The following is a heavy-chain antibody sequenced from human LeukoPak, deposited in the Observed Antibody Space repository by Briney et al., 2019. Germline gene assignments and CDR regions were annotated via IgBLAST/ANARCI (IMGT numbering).Heavy chain of an antibody. Sequence: GESLKISCKVSGYSFPSFWITWVRQVPGKGLEWMGRIAPSDSYTNYNPSFEGHVTVSVEKSITTVYLQWSSLKASDTAMYYCVRQPPGVYDTTQNWFDPWGQGTLVTVSS. CDR3: VRQPPGVYDTTQNWFDP. J-gene: IGHJ5*02. D-gene: IGHD3-22*01. V-gene: IGHV5-10-1*01. CDR2: IAPSDSYT. CDR1: GYSFPSFW.